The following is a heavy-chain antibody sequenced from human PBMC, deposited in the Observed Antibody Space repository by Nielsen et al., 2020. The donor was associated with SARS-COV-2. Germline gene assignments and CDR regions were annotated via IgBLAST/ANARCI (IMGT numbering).Heavy chain of an antibody. CDR3: ARALPDSGSLPLDY. Sequence: SETLSLTCTVSGGSVSSGNYYWSWIRQPPGKGLEWIGYIYYSGSTYYNPSLKSRVTISVDTSKNQFSLKLSSVTAADTAVYYCARALPDSGSLPLDYWGQGTLVTVSS. CDR2: IYYSGST. J-gene: IGHJ4*02. V-gene: IGHV4-61*01. CDR1: GGSVSSGNYY. D-gene: IGHD1-26*01.